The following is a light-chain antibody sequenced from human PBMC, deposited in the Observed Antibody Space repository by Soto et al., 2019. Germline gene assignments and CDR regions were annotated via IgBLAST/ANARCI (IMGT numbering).Light chain of an antibody. Sequence: DVVMTQSPLFLPVTLGQPASISCRSSQTLLYSDGSTYLNWFHQRPGQSPRRLIYKVSTRDSGVPDRFSGSGSGSDFTLKISRVEAEDVGVYYCMHATHWPRTFGQGTKVEIK. CDR2: KVS. V-gene: IGKV2-30*01. J-gene: IGKJ1*01. CDR1: QTLLYSDGSTY. CDR3: MHATHWPRT.